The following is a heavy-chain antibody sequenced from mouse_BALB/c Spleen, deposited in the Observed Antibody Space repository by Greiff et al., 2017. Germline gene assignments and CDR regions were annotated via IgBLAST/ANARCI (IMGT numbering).Heavy chain of an antibody. V-gene: IGHV5-6-5*01. J-gene: IGHJ3*01. Sequence: DVMLVESGGGLVKPGGSLKLSCAASGFTFSSYAMSWVRQTPEKRLEWVASISSGGSTYYPDSVKGRFTISRDNARNILYLQMSSLRSEDTAMYYCARGKGIYYGNPFAYWGQGTLVTVSA. CDR3: ARGKGIYYGNPFAY. CDR1: GFTFSSYA. CDR2: ISSGGST. D-gene: IGHD2-1*01.